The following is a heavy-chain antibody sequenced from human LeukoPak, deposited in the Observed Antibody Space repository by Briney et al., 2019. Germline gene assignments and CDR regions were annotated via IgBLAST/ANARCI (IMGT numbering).Heavy chain of an antibody. CDR2: IYTSGST. Sequence: SETLSLTCTVSGGSISSGSYYWSWIRQPAGKGLEWIGRIYTSGSTNYNPSLKSRVTISLDTSKNQFSLKLTSVTAADTAVYYCARHPGGVAPFDPWGQGTLVTVSS. D-gene: IGHD3-3*01. CDR3: ARHPGGVAPFDP. J-gene: IGHJ5*02. V-gene: IGHV4-61*02. CDR1: GGSISSGSYY.